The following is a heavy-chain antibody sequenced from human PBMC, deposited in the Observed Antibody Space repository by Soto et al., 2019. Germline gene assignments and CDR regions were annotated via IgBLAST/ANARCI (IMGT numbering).Heavy chain of an antibody. Sequence: EVQLVESGGSLVKPGGSLRLSCAASGFTFSSHAMNWVRQAPVKGLEWISSIDSSSSFIYYADSVKGRFTISRDNAKNSVFLHMSSLRADDTAVYYCARDPLWFGEIGYFDYWGQGALVTVSS. CDR1: GFTFSSHA. V-gene: IGHV3-21*06. CDR2: IDSSSSFI. J-gene: IGHJ4*02. D-gene: IGHD3-10*01. CDR3: ARDPLWFGEIGYFDY.